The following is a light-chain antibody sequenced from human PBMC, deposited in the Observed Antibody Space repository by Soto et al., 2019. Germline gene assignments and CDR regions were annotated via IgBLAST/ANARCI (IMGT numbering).Light chain of an antibody. J-gene: IGKJ5*01. Sequence: DIQMTQSPFSLSASVGDRVTITCRASQSLNKYLNWYQQKPGKAPKLLIYAASNLQSGVPSRFSGSGSGTYFTLSISSLQPDDFATYYCQQSYSPLTFGQGTRLEMK. CDR2: AAS. V-gene: IGKV1-39*01. CDR1: QSLNKY. CDR3: QQSYSPLT.